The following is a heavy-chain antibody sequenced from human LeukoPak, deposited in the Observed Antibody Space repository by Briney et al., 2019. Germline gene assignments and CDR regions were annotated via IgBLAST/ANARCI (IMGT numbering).Heavy chain of an antibody. CDR2: IYYSGST. V-gene: IGHV4-59*01. J-gene: IGHJ6*02. CDR3: ARVRPPYYDILTRGYGRDV. D-gene: IGHD3-9*01. CDR1: GFPFTTAW. Sequence: GSLRLSCAASGFPFTTAWMSWVRHPPGKGLEWIGYIYYSGSTNYNRSLKSRVKISVDTCKNQFSLKLSSVTAADTGVYYCARVRPPYYDILTRGYGRDVWGQGTTVTV.